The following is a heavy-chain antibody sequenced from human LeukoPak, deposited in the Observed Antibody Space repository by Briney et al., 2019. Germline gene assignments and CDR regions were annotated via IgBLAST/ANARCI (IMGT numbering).Heavy chain of an antibody. V-gene: IGHV3-21*01. CDR1: GFTFSSYS. CDR2: INSNGVYT. Sequence: GGSLRLSCAASGFTFSSYSMNWVRQAPGKGLEWVSSINSNGVYTYYADSVQGRFTISRDNAKNSLFLQLNSLRAEDSAVYFCARRGYSHGPSDYWGQGTLVTVSS. CDR3: ARRGYSHGPSDY. J-gene: IGHJ4*02. D-gene: IGHD5-18*01.